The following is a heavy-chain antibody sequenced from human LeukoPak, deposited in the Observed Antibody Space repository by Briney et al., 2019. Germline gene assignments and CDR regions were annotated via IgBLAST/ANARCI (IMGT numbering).Heavy chain of an antibody. CDR1: GFTFSSYW. CDR3: ARARYSSGWYWSFFDY. V-gene: IGHV3-7*01. J-gene: IGHJ4*02. D-gene: IGHD6-19*01. Sequence: GGSLRLSCAASGFTFSSYWMSWVRQAPGKGLEWVANIKQDGSEKYYVDSVKGRFTISRDNAKNSLYLQMNSLRAEDTAVYYCARARYSSGWYWSFFDYWGQGTLVTVSS. CDR2: IKQDGSEK.